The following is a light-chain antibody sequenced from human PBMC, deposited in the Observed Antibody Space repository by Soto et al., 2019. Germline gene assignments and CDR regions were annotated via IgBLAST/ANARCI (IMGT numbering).Light chain of an antibody. Sequence: QSALTQPASVSGSPGQSITISCTGTSSDVGGYNYVSWYQQHPGKAPKLMIYEVSNRPSGVSNRFSGSKSGNTASMTISGLQAGDEADYYCSSYTSSGTRVFGTGTKVT. V-gene: IGLV2-14*01. CDR2: EVS. CDR1: SSDVGGYNY. CDR3: SSYTSSGTRV. J-gene: IGLJ1*01.